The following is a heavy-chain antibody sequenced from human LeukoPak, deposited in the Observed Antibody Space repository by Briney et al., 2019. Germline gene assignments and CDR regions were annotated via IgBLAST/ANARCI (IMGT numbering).Heavy chain of an antibody. CDR3: ARETCSGGSCYSGFDY. J-gene: IGHJ4*02. CDR1: GGTFSSYA. D-gene: IGHD2-15*01. Sequence: SVKVSCRASGGTFSSYAISWVRQAPGQGLEWMGGIIPIFGTANYAQKFQGRVTITADESTSTAYMELSSLRSEDTAVYYCARETCSGGSCYSGFDYWGQGTLVTVSS. V-gene: IGHV1-69*13. CDR2: IIPIFGTA.